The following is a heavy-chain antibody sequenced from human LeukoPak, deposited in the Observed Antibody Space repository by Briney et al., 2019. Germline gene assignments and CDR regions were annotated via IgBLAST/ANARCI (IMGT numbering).Heavy chain of an antibody. D-gene: IGHD3-9*01. J-gene: IGHJ6*02. CDR2: IYYSGST. CDR1: GGSISSYY. Sequence: PSETLSLTCTVSGGSISSYYWSWIRQPPGKGLEWIGYIYYSGSTNYNPSLKSRVTISVDTSKNQFSLKLSSVTAADTAVYYCARAQVLRYFDWLTRMDVWGQGTTVTVSS. V-gene: IGHV4-59*01. CDR3: ARAQVLRYFDWLTRMDV.